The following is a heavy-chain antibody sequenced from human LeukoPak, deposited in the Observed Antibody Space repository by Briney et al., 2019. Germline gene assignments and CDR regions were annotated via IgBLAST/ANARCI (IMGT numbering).Heavy chain of an antibody. V-gene: IGHV4-61*01. D-gene: IGHD3-10*01. CDR3: APYYSPVDFAY. J-gene: IGHJ4*02. CDR2: IYHSGDS. CDR1: GGSVSSGTYY. Sequence: SETLSLTCSVSGGSVSSGTYYWSWIRQPPGKGLEWIGYIYHSGDSYYNPSLKSRVSMSIDTSKNQFYLKLSSVTAADTAVYYCAPYYSPVDFAYWGQGTLVTVSS.